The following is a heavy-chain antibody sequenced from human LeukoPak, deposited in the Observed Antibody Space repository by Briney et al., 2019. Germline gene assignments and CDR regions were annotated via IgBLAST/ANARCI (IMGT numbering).Heavy chain of an antibody. CDR1: GYTFTGYY. CDR3: ARHMTTANNWFDP. J-gene: IGHJ5*02. Sequence: ASVKVSCKASGYTFTGYYMHWVRQAPGQGLEWMGWINPNRGGTNYEQKFQGRVIMTRDTSISTAYMELSRLRSDDTAVYYCARHMTTANNWFDPWGQGTLVTVSS. D-gene: IGHD4-17*01. CDR2: INPNRGGT. V-gene: IGHV1-2*02.